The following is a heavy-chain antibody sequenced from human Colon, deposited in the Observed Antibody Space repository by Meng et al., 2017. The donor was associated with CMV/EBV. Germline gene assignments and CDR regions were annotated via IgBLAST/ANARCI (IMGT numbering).Heavy chain of an antibody. CDR2: VYNSRNI. Sequence: QGPLRVSRPGVVNLSEALSLTCTVSGDSITICYWRWIGQPAGKGLKHIGRVYNSRNINYNPSLKSRVTMSIVTPKNQLSLTIRSVTAAYTAVYYCARNSNLSGLAYWGQGTLVTVSS. CDR1: GDSITICY. J-gene: IGHJ4*02. CDR3: ARNSNLSGLAY. D-gene: IGHD3-10*01. V-gene: IGHV4-4*07.